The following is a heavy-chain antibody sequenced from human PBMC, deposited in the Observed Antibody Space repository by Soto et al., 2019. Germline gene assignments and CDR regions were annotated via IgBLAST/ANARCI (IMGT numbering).Heavy chain of an antibody. J-gene: IGHJ6*02. CDR2: ITETGGDT. CDR3: TNASSDRNHMEV. Sequence: EVQLLESGGGLVQPGGSLRLSCAASGFTFGNFVMRWVRQTPGKGLEWVSTITETGGDTYYTDSVKGRFTISRDNSKNALYLQMTRLRAEDTALYYCTNASSDRNHMEVWGPGTTVTVSS. V-gene: IGHV3-23*01. CDR1: GFTFGNFV.